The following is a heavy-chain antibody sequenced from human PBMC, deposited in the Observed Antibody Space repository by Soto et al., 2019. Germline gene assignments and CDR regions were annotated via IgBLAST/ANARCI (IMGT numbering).Heavy chain of an antibody. CDR1: GFTFSSYS. V-gene: IGHV3-21*01. D-gene: IGHD3-9*01. Sequence: PGGSLRLSCAASGFTFSSYSMNWVRQAPGKGLEWVSSISSSSSYIYYADSVKGRFTISRDNAKNSLYLQMNSLRAEDTAVYYCARLYDILTGYIAYYYYGMDVWGQGTTVTVSS. CDR3: ARLYDILTGYIAYYYYGMDV. J-gene: IGHJ6*02. CDR2: ISSSSSYI.